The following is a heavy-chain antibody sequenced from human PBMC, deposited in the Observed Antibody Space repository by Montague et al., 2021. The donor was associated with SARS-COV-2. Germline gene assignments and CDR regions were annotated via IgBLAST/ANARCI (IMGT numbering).Heavy chain of an antibody. J-gene: IGHJ6*02. Sequence: PALVKPTQTLTLTCTFSGFSLTNSGVGVAWIRQPPGRALEWLAXXXWXXXKRXSPSLKSRLTIIKDTSKNQVVLTLTNLDPEDTATYYCAHTEYCDGDGFYPYSYHYYDFDVWGQGTTVTVSS. CDR1: GFSLTNSGVG. CDR3: AHTEYCDGDGFYPYSYHYYDFDV. CDR2: XXWXXXK. V-gene: IGHV2-5*02. D-gene: IGHD2-21*01.